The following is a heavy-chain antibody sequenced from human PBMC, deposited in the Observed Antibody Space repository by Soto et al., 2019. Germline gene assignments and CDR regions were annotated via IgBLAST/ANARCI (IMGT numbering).Heavy chain of an antibody. CDR1: GFSFNSYW. J-gene: IGHJ5*02. D-gene: IGHD6-19*01. CDR3: ARRIAVAGTYDR. V-gene: IGHV3-74*01. Sequence: TGGSLRLSCAASGFSFNSYWMRWVRQVPGKGLECVSRIDGDGTTTHYADSVKGRFTISRDNAKNTLYLQMSSLRADDSAVYFCARRIAVAGTYDRWGQGTLVTVSS. CDR2: IDGDGTTT.